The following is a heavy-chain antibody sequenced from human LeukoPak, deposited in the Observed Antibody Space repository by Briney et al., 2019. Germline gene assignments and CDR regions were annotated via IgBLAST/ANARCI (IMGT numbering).Heavy chain of an antibody. CDR2: IQPNSGGT. Sequence: ASVKVSCKASGYTFTAYYVHWVRQAPGQGPECVGCIQPNSGGTKYAQNFQGRVTMTRDTSITTAYTELSSLRSDDTAVYYCARGDIYWDYWGQGTQVTVSS. CDR1: GYTFTAYY. CDR3: ARGDIYWDY. J-gene: IGHJ4*02. V-gene: IGHV1-2*02. D-gene: IGHD2-15*01.